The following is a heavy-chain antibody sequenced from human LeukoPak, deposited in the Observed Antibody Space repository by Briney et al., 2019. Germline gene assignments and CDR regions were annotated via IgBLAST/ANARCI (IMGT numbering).Heavy chain of an antibody. J-gene: IGHJ4*02. Sequence: SETLSLTCTVSGGSISSYYWCWIRQPAGKGLEWIGRIYTSGSTNYNPSLKSRVTMSVDTSKNQFSLKLSSVTAADTAVYYCARVTGYVMEDYFDYWGQGTLVTASS. V-gene: IGHV4-4*07. CDR2: IYTSGST. D-gene: IGHD6-13*01. CDR1: GGSISSYY. CDR3: ARVTGYVMEDYFDY.